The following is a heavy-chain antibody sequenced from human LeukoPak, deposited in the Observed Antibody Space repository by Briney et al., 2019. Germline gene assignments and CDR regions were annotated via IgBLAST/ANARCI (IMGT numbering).Heavy chain of an antibody. CDR1: GFTFSSYA. D-gene: IGHD3-22*01. CDR3: ARDRGNPGGDSSGSPVDY. J-gene: IGHJ4*02. CDR2: ISYDGSNK. Sequence: GGSLRLFCAASGFTFSSYAIHWVRQAPGKGLEWVAVISYDGSNKYYADSVKGRFTISRDNSKNTLYLHMNSLRAEDTAVYYCARDRGNPGGDSSGSPVDYWGQGTLVTVSS. V-gene: IGHV3-30-3*01.